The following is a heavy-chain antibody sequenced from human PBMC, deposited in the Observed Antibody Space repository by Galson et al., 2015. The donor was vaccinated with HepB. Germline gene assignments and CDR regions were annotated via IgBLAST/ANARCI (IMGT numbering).Heavy chain of an antibody. Sequence: SETLSLTCSVSGGSLSGYYWSWIRQSPGKGLECLGYIYYSGSINYNPSLKSRVTISLDTSKNQFSLKVRSVTPADTAMYFCARAGLAAMALDQWGQGTLVTVSS. CDR1: GGSLSGYY. D-gene: IGHD2-2*01. CDR2: IYYSGSI. CDR3: ARAGLAAMALDQ. J-gene: IGHJ4*02. V-gene: IGHV4-59*01.